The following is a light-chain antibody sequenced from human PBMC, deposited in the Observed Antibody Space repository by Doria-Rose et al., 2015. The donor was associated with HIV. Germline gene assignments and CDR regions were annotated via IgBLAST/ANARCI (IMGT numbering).Light chain of an antibody. CDR3: HQYGTSWT. CDR2: DGS. CDR1: QSFSSTY. Sequence: TQSPGTLSLSPGEIATLSCGDSQSFSSTYLAWYQPKPGHAPSLLIYDGSTRATGIPDRFSASGSGTDFTLTINRLEPEDFALYYCHQYGTSWTFGQGTKVEI. J-gene: IGKJ1*01. V-gene: IGKV3-20*01.